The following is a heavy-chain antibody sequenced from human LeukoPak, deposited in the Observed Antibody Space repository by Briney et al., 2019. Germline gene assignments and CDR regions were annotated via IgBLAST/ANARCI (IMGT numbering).Heavy chain of an antibody. CDR3: AREVGYGDYAVGYYFDY. CDR1: GGSISSGGYS. CDR2: IYHSGST. V-gene: IGHV4-30-2*01. J-gene: IGHJ4*02. D-gene: IGHD4-17*01. Sequence: PSETLSLTCAVSGGSISSGGYSWSWIRQPPGKGLEWIGYIYHSGSTYYNPSLKSRVTISVDRSKNQFSLKLSSVTAADTAVYYCAREVGYGDYAVGYYFDYWGQGTLVTVSS.